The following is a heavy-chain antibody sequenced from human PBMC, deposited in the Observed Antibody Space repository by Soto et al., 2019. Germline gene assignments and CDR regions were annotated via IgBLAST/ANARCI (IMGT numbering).Heavy chain of an antibody. CDR1: GFTFSNFA. D-gene: IGHD3-22*01. CDR2: ISGSGDYT. CDR3: ARSPDYYDSSGYLDV. Sequence: GVLRLSCAASGFTFSNFAMNWVRQTPGKGLEWVSAISGSGDYTYYADSVKGRFTLSRDNSNNTLYLQMNSLRAEDSAVYYCARSPDYYDSSGYLDVWGQGTTVTVSS. V-gene: IGHV3-23*01. J-gene: IGHJ6*02.